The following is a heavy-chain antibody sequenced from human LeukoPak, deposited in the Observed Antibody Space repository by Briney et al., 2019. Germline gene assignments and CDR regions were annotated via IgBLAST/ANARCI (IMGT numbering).Heavy chain of an antibody. CDR2: ISYDGSDK. V-gene: IGHV3-30*18. Sequence: PGGSLRLSCAASGFTFSSYGMHWVRQAPGKGLEWVAVISYDGSDKYYADSVEGRFTISRDNSKNTLFLQMNSLRAEDTAVYYCAKGFYTAMFLFDNFDMWGQGTMVTVSS. CDR3: AKGFYTAMFLFDNFDM. CDR1: GFTFSSYG. J-gene: IGHJ3*02. D-gene: IGHD5-18*01.